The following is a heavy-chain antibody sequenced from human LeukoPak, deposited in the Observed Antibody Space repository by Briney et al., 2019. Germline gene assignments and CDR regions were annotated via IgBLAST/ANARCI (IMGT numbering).Heavy chain of an antibody. CDR3: AREVRSAWASFDP. Sequence: SETLSLTCTVSGGSISSYYWSWIRQPPGKGLEWIGYIYYSGSTNYNPSLKSRVTISVDASKNQFSLKLSSVTAADTAVYYCAREVRSAWASFDPWGQGTLVTVSS. V-gene: IGHV4-59*12. J-gene: IGHJ5*02. CDR1: GGSISSYY. CDR2: IYYSGST. D-gene: IGHD1-26*01.